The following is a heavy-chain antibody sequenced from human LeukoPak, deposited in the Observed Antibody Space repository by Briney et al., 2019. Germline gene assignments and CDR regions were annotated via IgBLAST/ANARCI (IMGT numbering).Heavy chain of an antibody. Sequence: GASVKVSCKVTGYTLTELSMHWVRQAPGKGLEWMGGFDPEDGETIYAQKFQGRVTMTEDTSTDTAYMELSSLRSEDTAVYYCATDLEQQLDEACAFDIWGQGTMVTDSS. CDR1: GYTLTELS. V-gene: IGHV1-24*01. CDR3: ATDLEQQLDEACAFDI. J-gene: IGHJ3*02. CDR2: FDPEDGET. D-gene: IGHD6-13*01.